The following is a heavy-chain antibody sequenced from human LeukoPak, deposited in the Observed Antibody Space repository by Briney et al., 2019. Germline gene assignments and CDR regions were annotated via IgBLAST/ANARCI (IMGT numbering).Heavy chain of an antibody. D-gene: IGHD1-26*01. CDR2: INHSGST. J-gene: IGHJ4*02. V-gene: IGHV4-34*01. CDR1: GGSFSGYY. Sequence: SETLSLTCAVYGGSFSGYYWSWIRQPPGKGLEWIGEINHSGSTNYNPSLKSRVTISVDTSKNQFSLKLTSVTAADTAMYYCARIIVGATSYFDYWGQGTLVTVSS. CDR3: ARIIVGATSYFDY.